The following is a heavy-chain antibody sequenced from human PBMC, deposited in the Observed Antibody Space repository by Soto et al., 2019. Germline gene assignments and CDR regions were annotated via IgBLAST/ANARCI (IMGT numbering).Heavy chain of an antibody. CDR2: IIPLYGTV. CDR1: GGTFNSYG. V-gene: IGHV1-69*06. J-gene: IGHJ4*02. D-gene: IGHD3-10*01. CDR3: ARVRVIRGVIPSHFGL. Sequence: QAHLAQSGAEVKKPGSSVTVSCKASGGTFNSYGISWVRQAPGQGLDWMGVIIPLYGTVNYAQKFQGRVSIPADKSTSTDYMDLNSLRSDDTAVYYCARVRVIRGVIPSHFGLWGQGTQVTVSS.